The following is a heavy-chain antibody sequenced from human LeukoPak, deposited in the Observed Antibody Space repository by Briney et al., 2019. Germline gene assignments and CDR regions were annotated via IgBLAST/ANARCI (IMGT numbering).Heavy chain of an antibody. D-gene: IGHD3-16*02. J-gene: IGHJ6*02. Sequence: SETLSLTCTVSGGSISSYYWSWIRQPPGKGLEWIGYIYYTGITNYNPSLESRVTISVDTSKNQFSLKLNSVTAADTAVYYCTRHDAVPVIGHGVGVWGQGTTVTVSS. CDR3: TRHDAVPVIGHGVGV. V-gene: IGHV4-59*08. CDR1: GGSISSYY. CDR2: IYYTGIT.